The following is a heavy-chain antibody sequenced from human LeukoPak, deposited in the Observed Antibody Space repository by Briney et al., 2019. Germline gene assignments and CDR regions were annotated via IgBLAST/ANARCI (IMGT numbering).Heavy chain of an antibody. CDR1: GFTFSSYA. Sequence: PGGSLRLSCAASGFTFSSYAMSWVRQAPGKGLEWVSAISGSGGSTYYADSVKGRFTISRDNSKNTLYLQMNSLGAEDTAVYYCAKGGCSSTSCFYWFDPWGQGTLVTVSS. CDR3: AKGGCSSTSCFYWFDP. J-gene: IGHJ5*02. D-gene: IGHD2-2*01. CDR2: ISGSGGST. V-gene: IGHV3-23*01.